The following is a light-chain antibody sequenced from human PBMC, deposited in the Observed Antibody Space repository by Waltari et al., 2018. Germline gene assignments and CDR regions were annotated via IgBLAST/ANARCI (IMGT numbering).Light chain of an antibody. J-gene: IGKJ4*01. CDR1: RDISSW. Sequence: DIKMTQSPSSVSASVGDRLTLPCRASRDISSWLAWYQQKPGTAPKLLIYAVSSLQSGVPSRFSGSGSGTYFTLTISSLQPEDFAIYYCQQGHGLPLTFGGGTKVEIK. CDR3: QQGHGLPLT. V-gene: IGKV1-12*01. CDR2: AVS.